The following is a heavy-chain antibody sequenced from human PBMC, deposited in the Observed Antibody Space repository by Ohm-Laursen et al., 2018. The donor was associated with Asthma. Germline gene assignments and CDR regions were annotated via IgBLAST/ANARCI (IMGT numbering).Heavy chain of an antibody. CDR2: IYDSGST. CDR3: ARSRRGGSYPLYYGMDV. CDR1: GGAVSSYSFY. D-gene: IGHD1-26*01. J-gene: IGHJ6*02. V-gene: IGHV4-61*03. Sequence: SETLSLTCTVSGGAVSSYSFYWSWVRQPPGKGLEWIGYIYDSGSTTYSPSLKSRVTISADTSKNHFSLKLSSVTAADTAVYLCARSRRGGSYPLYYGMDVWGQGTSVTVSS.